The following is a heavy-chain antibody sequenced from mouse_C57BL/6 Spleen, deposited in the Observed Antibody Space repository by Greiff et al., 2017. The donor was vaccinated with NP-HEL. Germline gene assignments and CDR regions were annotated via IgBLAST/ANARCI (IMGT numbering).Heavy chain of an antibody. CDR2: IFPGSGST. CDR3: AREDGNYPNAMDY. D-gene: IGHD2-1*01. V-gene: IGHV1-75*01. J-gene: IGHJ4*01. Sequence: QVQLKESGPELVKPGASVKISCKASGYTFTDYYINWVKQRPGQGLEWIGWIFPGSGSTYYNEKFKGKATLTVDKSSSTAYMLLSSLTSEDSAVYFCAREDGNYPNAMDYWGQGTSVTVSS. CDR1: GYTFTDYY.